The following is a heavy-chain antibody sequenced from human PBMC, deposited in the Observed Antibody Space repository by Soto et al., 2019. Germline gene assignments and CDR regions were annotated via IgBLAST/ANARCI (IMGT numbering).Heavy chain of an antibody. D-gene: IGHD3-16*01. V-gene: IGHV3-48*03. CDR2: ISSSGSTI. CDR1: GFTFSSSE. J-gene: IGHJ3*02. CDR3: ARGRIIPI. Sequence: EVQLVESGGDLVQPGGSLRLSCAASGFTFSSSEMNWVRQAPGKGLEWVSYISSSGSTIYYADSVMGRFTISRDNARSSLYLQMSSLRAEDSAVYYCARGRIIPIWGQGTMVTVSS.